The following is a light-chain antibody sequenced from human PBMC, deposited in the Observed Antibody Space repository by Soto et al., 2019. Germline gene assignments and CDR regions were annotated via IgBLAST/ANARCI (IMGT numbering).Light chain of an antibody. Sequence: EIVLTQSPATLSLSPGERATLSCRASQSVSSYLAWYQQKPGQAPRLLIYDASNRATGIPARFSGSRSGTDLTLSNSSLEPGDYAVYYCQQRNNWPGFGGGTQVAIK. CDR2: DAS. CDR3: QQRNNWPG. CDR1: QSVSSY. J-gene: IGKJ4*02. V-gene: IGKV3-11*01.